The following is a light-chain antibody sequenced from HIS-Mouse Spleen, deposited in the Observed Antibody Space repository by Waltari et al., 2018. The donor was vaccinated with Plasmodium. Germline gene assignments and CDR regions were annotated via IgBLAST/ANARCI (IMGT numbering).Light chain of an antibody. Sequence: AIWMTQSPSLLSASTCDRVTISCRIGQGIRSYLAWYQKKPGKAPELLIYAASTLQSGVPSRFSGSGSGTDFTLTISCLQSEDFATYYCQHYYSFPRTFGQGTKVEIK. CDR3: QHYYSFPRT. V-gene: IGKV1D-8*02. J-gene: IGKJ1*01. CDR2: AAS. CDR1: QGIRSY.